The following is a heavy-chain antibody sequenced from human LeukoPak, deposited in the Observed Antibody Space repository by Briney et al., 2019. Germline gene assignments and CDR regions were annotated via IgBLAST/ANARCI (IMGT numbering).Heavy chain of an antibody. J-gene: IGHJ4*02. CDR2: IYYSGST. CDR1: GGSISSYY. Sequence: NPSETLSLTCTVSGGSISSYYWSWIRQPPGKGLEWIGYIYYSGSTNYNPSLKSRVTMSVDTSKNQFSLKLSSVTAADTAVYYCASTNYYDSPYYFDYWGQGTLVTVSS. D-gene: IGHD3-22*01. CDR3: ASTNYYDSPYYFDY. V-gene: IGHV4-59*12.